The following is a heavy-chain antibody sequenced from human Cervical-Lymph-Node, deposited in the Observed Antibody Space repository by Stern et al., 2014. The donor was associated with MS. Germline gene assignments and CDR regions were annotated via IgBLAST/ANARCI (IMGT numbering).Heavy chain of an antibody. J-gene: IGHJ3*02. CDR2: MWHDGSRT. CDR1: GFAFGDYG. CDR3: ARDGYRSGWNEAFDM. D-gene: IGHD5-18*01. V-gene: IGHV3-33*01. Sequence: QVQLVESGGGVVQPGRSLRLSCVASGFAFGDYGMHWVRQAPGKGLEWVAVMWHDGSRTYYSESVKGRFTISRDNSNNALFLHMNGLRADDTAVYYCARDGYRSGWNEAFDMWGQGTKVTVSS.